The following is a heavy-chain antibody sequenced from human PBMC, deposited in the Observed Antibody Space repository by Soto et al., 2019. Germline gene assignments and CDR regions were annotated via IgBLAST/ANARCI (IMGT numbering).Heavy chain of an antibody. V-gene: IGHV3-9*01. D-gene: IGHD2-2*01. CDR1: GFTFDDYA. CDR2: ISWNGGSI. Sequence: EVQLVESGGGLVQPGRSLRLSCAASGFTFDDYAMHWVRQAPGKGLEWVSGISWNGGSIGYADSVKGRFTISRDNAKNALYLHMNSLRAEDTALYYCAKGFGVVVPAAIHFDYWGQGTLVTVSS. J-gene: IGHJ4*02. CDR3: AKGFGVVVPAAIHFDY.